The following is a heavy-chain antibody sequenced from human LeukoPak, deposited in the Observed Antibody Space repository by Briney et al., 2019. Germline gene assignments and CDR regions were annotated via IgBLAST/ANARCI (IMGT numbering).Heavy chain of an antibody. V-gene: IGHV4-59*08. J-gene: IGHJ3*02. D-gene: IGHD1-26*01. CDR1: GGSISSYY. CDR2: IYYSGST. Sequence: SETLSLTCTVSGGSISSYYWSWIRQPPGKGLEWIGYIYYSGSTNYNPSLKSRVTIPVDTSKNQFSLKLSSVTAADTAVYYCARVVGATTVAFDIWGQGTMVTVSS. CDR3: ARVVGATTVAFDI.